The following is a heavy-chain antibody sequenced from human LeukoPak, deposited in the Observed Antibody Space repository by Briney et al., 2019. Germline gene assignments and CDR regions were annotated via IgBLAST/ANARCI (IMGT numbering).Heavy chain of an antibody. CDR3: ARFSQYYDSPTHYLDY. Sequence: SETLSLTCTVSGGSINNYYWSWVRQPPGAGLEWLAYIYYTGSTNYNPSLKTRLTISVDTSKNQFSLRLNSVTAADTAVYYCARFSQYYDSPTHYLDYWGQGILATVSS. D-gene: IGHD2/OR15-2a*01. CDR1: GGSINNYY. V-gene: IGHV4-59*08. J-gene: IGHJ4*02. CDR2: IYYTGST.